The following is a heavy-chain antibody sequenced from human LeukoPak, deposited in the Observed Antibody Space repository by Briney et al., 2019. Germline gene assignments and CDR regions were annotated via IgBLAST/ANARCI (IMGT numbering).Heavy chain of an antibody. CDR1: GYSFTSYW. CDR3: ARRRYGSSTNCYSENWFDP. D-gene: IGHD2-2*01. CDR2: IYPGDSDT. J-gene: IGHJ5*02. Sequence: GESLKFSCKGSGYSFTSYWIGWVRQMPGKGLEWMGIIYPGDSDTRYSPSFQGQVTISADKSISTAYLQWSSLKASDTAMYYCARRRYGSSTNCYSENWFDPWGQGTLVTVSS. V-gene: IGHV5-51*01.